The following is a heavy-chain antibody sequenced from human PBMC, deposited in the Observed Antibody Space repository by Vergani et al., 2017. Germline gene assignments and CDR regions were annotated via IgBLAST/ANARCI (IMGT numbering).Heavy chain of an antibody. V-gene: IGHV4-39*01. Sequence: QLQLQESGPGLVKPSATLSLTCSVSGASIRSSNYYWGWIRQPPGKGLEWIASIYYSGSTYYNPARKSRVTISVDTSKNQFTLKLSSVTAADTAVYFCAIPSTVEGLVKLGWIDPWGQGILVTVSS. CDR1: GASIRSSNYY. D-gene: IGHD6-19*01. CDR2: IYYSGST. J-gene: IGHJ5*02. CDR3: AIPSTVEGLVKLGWIDP.